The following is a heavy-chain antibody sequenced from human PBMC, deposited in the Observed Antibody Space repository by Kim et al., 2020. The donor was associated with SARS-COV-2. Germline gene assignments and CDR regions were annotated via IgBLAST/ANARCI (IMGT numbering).Heavy chain of an antibody. D-gene: IGHD3-10*01. J-gene: IGHJ6*02. Sequence: SVKGRFTISRYNSKNTLYLQMNSLRAEDTAVYYCAKDRLLWFNYYYGMDVWGQGTTVTVSS. V-gene: IGHV3-30*02. CDR3: AKDRLLWFNYYYGMDV.